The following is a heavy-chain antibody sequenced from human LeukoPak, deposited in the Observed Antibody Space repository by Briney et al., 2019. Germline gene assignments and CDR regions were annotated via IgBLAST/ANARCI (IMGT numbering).Heavy chain of an antibody. CDR2: ISGSGGST. D-gene: IGHD3-10*01. CDR1: GFTFSSYA. V-gene: IGHV3-23*01. CDR3: AKDPASGSGHN. Sequence: GGSLRLSCAASGFTFSSYAMSWVRQAPGKGLEWVSAISGSGGSTYYADSVKGRSNISRDNSKNTLYLQMNSLRAEDTAVYYCAKDPASGSGHNWGQGTLVTVSS. J-gene: IGHJ4*02.